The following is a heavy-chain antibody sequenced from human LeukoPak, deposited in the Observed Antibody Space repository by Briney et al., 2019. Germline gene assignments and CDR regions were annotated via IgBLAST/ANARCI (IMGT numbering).Heavy chain of an antibody. CDR1: GFTFSSYA. Sequence: GGSLRLSCAASGFTFSSYAMSGVRQAPGKGLEWVSAISGSGGSTYYADSVKGRFTISRDNSKNTLYLQMNSLRAEDTAVYYCAKLSNPKYTISGIAARSFDYWGQGTLVTVSS. J-gene: IGHJ4*02. D-gene: IGHD6-6*01. V-gene: IGHV3-23*01. CDR3: AKLSNPKYTISGIAARSFDY. CDR2: ISGSGGST.